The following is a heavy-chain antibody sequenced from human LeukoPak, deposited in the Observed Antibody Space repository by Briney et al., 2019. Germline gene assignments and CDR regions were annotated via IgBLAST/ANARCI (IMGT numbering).Heavy chain of an antibody. V-gene: IGHV3-21*01. CDR3: AGEVSYGMDV. Sequence: GGSLRLSCAASGFTFSSYSMNWVRQAPGKGLEWVSSISSSSSSIYYADSVKGRFTISRDNAKNSLYLQMNSLRAEDTAVYYCAGEVSYGMDVWGQGTTVTVSS. CDR2: ISSSSSSI. J-gene: IGHJ6*02. CDR1: GFTFSSYS. D-gene: IGHD4-23*01.